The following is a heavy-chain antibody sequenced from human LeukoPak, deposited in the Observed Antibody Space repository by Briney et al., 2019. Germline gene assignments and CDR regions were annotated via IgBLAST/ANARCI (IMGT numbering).Heavy chain of an antibody. D-gene: IGHD4-17*01. CDR1: GFTFSSHA. CDR3: AKNRDNYGYYWEDF. CDR2: ITGSGSRS. Sequence: PGGSLRLSCAASGFTFSSHAMSWVRQAPGKGLEWVSTITGSGSRSYYADSVKGRFIISRDKSKSTLYLQMNSLTADDTALYFCAKNRDNYGYYWEDFWGQGTLVIVSS. J-gene: IGHJ4*02. V-gene: IGHV3-23*01.